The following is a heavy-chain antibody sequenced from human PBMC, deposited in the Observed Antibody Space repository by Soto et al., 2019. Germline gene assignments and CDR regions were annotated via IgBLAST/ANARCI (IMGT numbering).Heavy chain of an antibody. Sequence: VQLVESGGGVVQPGRSLRLSCAASGFMLSNHGMHWVRQAPGKGLEWVAVIWSDGNNRYYADSVKGRFTISRDNSKNTVYLQMNSLRAEDTAVYYCVRGDNWNDEASDYWGQGTLVTVSS. D-gene: IGHD1-1*01. J-gene: IGHJ4*02. CDR2: IWSDGNNR. CDR3: VRGDNWNDEASDY. V-gene: IGHV3-33*01. CDR1: GFMLSNHG.